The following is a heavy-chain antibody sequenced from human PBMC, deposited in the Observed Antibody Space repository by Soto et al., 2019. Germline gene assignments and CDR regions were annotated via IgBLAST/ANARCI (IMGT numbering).Heavy chain of an antibody. Sequence: PGESLKISCQGSGYRFTSYWIGWVRQMTGKGLEWMGIIYPGDSDTRYSPSFQGQVTISADKSISTAYLQWSSLKASDTAMYYCARSYVNIVATIHGFDYWGQGTLVTVSS. CDR2: IYPGDSDT. D-gene: IGHD5-12*01. CDR1: GYRFTSYW. CDR3: ARSYVNIVATIHGFDY. J-gene: IGHJ4*02. V-gene: IGHV5-51*01.